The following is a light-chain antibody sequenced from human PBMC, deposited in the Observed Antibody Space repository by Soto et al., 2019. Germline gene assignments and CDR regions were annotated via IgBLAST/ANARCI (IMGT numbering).Light chain of an antibody. V-gene: IGKV3-11*01. J-gene: IGKJ5*01. CDR2: DAS. Sequence: EIVMTQSPATLSVSPGERATLSCRASQSVSSYLAWYQQKPGQAPRLLIYDASNGATGIPARFSGSGSGTDFTLTISSLEPEDFAVYYCQQRSNWPITFGQGTRLEI. CDR3: QQRSNWPIT. CDR1: QSVSSY.